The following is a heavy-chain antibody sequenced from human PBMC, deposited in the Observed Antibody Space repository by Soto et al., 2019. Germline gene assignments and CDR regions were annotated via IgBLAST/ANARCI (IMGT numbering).Heavy chain of an antibody. J-gene: IGHJ5*02. D-gene: IGHD3-22*01. CDR2: IYIRGTT. Sequence: SETLSLTCSVSGASIRSYFWSWVRQPAGQGLEWIGHIYIRGTTSYNPSLEGRVTLSLDTSKNQVSLVVTSVTAADTAVYYCARTTYVRGNYYFFDPWGPGTLVTVSS. V-gene: IGHV4-4*07. CDR1: GASIRSYF. CDR3: ARTTYVRGNYYFFDP.